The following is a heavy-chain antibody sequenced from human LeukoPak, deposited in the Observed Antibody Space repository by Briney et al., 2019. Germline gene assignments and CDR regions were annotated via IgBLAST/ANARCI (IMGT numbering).Heavy chain of an antibody. V-gene: IGHV3-21*01. CDR1: GFTFSSYS. Sequence: GGSLRLPCAASGFTFSSYSMDWVRQAPGKGLEWVSSISSSSSYIYYADSVKGRFTISRDNAKNSLYLQMNSLRAEDTAVYYCARVTRPGIAVYYNGMDVWGQGTTVTVSS. CDR3: ARVTRPGIAVYYNGMDV. CDR2: ISSSSSYI. J-gene: IGHJ6*02. D-gene: IGHD6-19*01.